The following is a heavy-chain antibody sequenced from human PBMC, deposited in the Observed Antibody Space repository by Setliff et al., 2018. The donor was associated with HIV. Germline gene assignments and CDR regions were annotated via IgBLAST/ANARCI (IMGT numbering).Heavy chain of an antibody. CDR2: IYHSEYT. J-gene: IGHJ6*02. Sequence: PSETLSLTCAVSGYSISSSHWWGWIRQPPGKGLEWIGYIYHSEYTNYNPSLKSRVSMSVDKSKNQFSVKLTSVTAADTAVYYCARGHCSGTNCHGVDYYGMDVWGQGTTVTVSS. CDR3: ARGHCSGTNCHGVDYYGMDV. CDR1: GYSISSSHW. V-gene: IGHV4-28*03. D-gene: IGHD2-2*01.